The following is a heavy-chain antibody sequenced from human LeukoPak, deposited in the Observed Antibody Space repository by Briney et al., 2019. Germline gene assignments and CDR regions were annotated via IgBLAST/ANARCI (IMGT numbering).Heavy chain of an antibody. D-gene: IGHD3-16*01. V-gene: IGHV4-38-2*02. CDR1: GYSISSGYY. CDR3: ARDQRGITFGESGNAFDI. Sequence: PSETLSLTCTVSGYSISSGYYWGWIRQPPGKGLEWIGSIYHSGSTYYNPSLKSRVTISVDTSKNQFSLKLSSVTAADTAVYYCARDQRGITFGESGNAFDIWGQGTMVTVSS. J-gene: IGHJ3*02. CDR2: IYHSGST.